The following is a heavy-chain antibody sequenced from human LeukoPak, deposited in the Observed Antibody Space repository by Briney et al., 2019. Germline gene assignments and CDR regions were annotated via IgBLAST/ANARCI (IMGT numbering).Heavy chain of an antibody. J-gene: IGHJ4*02. V-gene: IGHV3-74*01. CDR1: GFTFSSYW. D-gene: IGHD6-19*01. CDR2: INSDGSSP. CDR3: ARASVAGTLIGY. Sequence: GGSLRLSCAASGFTFSSYWMHWVRQAPGKGLVWVSRINSDGSSPSYADSVKGRFTISRDNAKNTLYLQMNSLRAEDTAVYYCARASVAGTLIGYWGQGTLVTASS.